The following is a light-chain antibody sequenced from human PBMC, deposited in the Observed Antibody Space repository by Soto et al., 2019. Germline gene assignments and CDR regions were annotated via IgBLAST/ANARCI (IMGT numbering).Light chain of an antibody. V-gene: IGKV3-15*01. Sequence: EIVMTQSPATLSVSPGNRAALSCRASQSVSSNLAWYQQKPGQAPRLLIYGASTRATGIPARFSGSGSGTDFTLTISSLQSEDFAVYYCQQYNGWPSFGQGTKVEIK. CDR2: GAS. CDR1: QSVSSN. J-gene: IGKJ1*01. CDR3: QQYNGWPS.